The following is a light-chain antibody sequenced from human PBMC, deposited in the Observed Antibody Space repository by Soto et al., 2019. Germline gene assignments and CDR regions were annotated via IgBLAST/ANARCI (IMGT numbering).Light chain of an antibody. V-gene: IGKV3-20*01. J-gene: IGKJ2*01. Sequence: EIVLTQSPGTLSLSPGERATLSCRASQIVSTTYLAWYQQKPGQAPRLLIYGSSSRAPGIPDRFSGSGSGTNLNPPNHRPEPEDFAVYYCQQYGTSPMYTFGQGTKLEIK. CDR2: GSS. CDR1: QIVSTTY. CDR3: QQYGTSPMYT.